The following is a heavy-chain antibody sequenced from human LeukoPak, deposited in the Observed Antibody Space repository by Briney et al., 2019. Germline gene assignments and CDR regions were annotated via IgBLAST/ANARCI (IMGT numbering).Heavy chain of an antibody. CDR1: GGTFSSYA. V-gene: IGHV1-69*13. CDR2: IIPIFGTA. Sequence: SVKVSCKASGGTFSSYAISWVRQAPGQGLEWMGGIIPIFGTANYAQKFQGRVTITADESTSTAYMELSSLRSEDTAVYYCARDSPGGYGDYYFDYWGQGTLVTVSS. D-gene: IGHD4-17*01. J-gene: IGHJ4*02. CDR3: ARDSPGGYGDYYFDY.